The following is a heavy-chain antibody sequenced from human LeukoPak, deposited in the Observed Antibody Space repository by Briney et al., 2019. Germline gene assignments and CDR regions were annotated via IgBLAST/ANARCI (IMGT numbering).Heavy chain of an antibody. Sequence: PGGSLRLSCAASGFTFSSYGMHWVRQAPGKGLEWVAVISYDGSNKYYADSVKGRFTISRDNSKNTLYLQMNSLRAEDTAVYYCAKGPPYYDSSGYYPGVDYWGQGTLVTVSS. J-gene: IGHJ4*02. D-gene: IGHD3-22*01. V-gene: IGHV3-30*18. CDR3: AKGPPYYDSSGYYPGVDY. CDR1: GFTFSSYG. CDR2: ISYDGSNK.